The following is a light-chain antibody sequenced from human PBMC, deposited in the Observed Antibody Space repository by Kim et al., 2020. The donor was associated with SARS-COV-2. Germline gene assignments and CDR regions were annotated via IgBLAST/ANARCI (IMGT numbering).Light chain of an antibody. Sequence: DIVLTQSPLSLPVTPGEPASISCRSGQRLLHSNGYNFLDWYLQKPGQSPQLLIHLGSIRASGVPDRFSGSGSGTDFILKISRVEPEDVGLYYCMQAFRAPWTFGQGTKVDIK. CDR1: QRLLHSNGYNF. V-gene: IGKV2-28*01. J-gene: IGKJ1*01. CDR2: LGS. CDR3: MQAFRAPWT.